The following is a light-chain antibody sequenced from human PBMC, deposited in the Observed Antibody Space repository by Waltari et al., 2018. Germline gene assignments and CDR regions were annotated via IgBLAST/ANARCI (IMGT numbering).Light chain of an antibody. V-gene: IGKV1-39*01. Sequence: DIQMTQSPASLSASVGERVTITCLTSHSISSYLNWYQQSPGKAPRLLIYAASILQSGVPSRFSGSGSGTDFTLIISSLQPEDFATYYCQQSYSTPWTFGQGTNVEIK. CDR2: AAS. J-gene: IGKJ1*01. CDR3: QQSYSTPWT. CDR1: HSISSY.